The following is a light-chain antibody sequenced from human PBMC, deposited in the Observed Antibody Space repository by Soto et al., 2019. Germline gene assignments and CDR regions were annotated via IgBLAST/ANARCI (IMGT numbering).Light chain of an antibody. V-gene: IGKV3-20*01. Sequence: EIGFAPSTAPPSLSPGGRATLSLRASQSVSSYLAWYQQKPGQAPRLLIYGASSRATGIPDRFSGRGSGADFTLTISRLEPEDFAVYHCQQYGGPPITFGQGTRLEI. CDR2: GAS. CDR3: QQYGGPPIT. J-gene: IGKJ5*01. CDR1: QSVSSY.